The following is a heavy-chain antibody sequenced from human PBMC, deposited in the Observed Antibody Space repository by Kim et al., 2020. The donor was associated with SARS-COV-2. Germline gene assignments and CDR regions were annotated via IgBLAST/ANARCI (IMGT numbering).Heavy chain of an antibody. Sequence: DSVKGRFTISRDNSKNTLYLQMNSLRAEDTAVYYCAREEPCGGSCYLGYWGQGTLVTVSS. CDR3: AREEPCGGSCYLGY. V-gene: IGHV3-30*01. J-gene: IGHJ4*02. D-gene: IGHD2-15*01.